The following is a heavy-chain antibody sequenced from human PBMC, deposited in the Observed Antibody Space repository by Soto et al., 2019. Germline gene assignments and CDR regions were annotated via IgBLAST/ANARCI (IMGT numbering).Heavy chain of an antibody. CDR3: AKGEGQWELPL. CDR2: IIPVFGSP. CDR1: GGFVRSDP. Sequence: SSVKVSCKASGGFVRSDPISWVRQAPGQGPEWIGGIIPVFGSPTYAEKFQGRVTITADESSRTAYLELTSLKSEDTAVYFCAKGEGQWELPLWG. V-gene: IGHV1-69*13. J-gene: IGHJ2*01. D-gene: IGHD1-7*01.